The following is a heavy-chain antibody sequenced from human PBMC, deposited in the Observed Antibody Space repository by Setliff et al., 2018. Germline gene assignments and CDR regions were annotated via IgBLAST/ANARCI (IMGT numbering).Heavy chain of an antibody. CDR3: ARMSGFQYMDV. J-gene: IGHJ6*03. D-gene: IGHD3-3*01. V-gene: IGHV4-61*09. CDR2: IYTSWST. CDR1: GESIDSVATGNHY. Sequence: KPSETLSLTCIVSGESIDSVATGNHYWNWIRQPVGKGLEWIGQIYTSWSTYYNPSLKSRVTISVDTSKNQFSLRLSSVSAADTAVYYCARMSGFQYMDVWGKGTTVTVSS.